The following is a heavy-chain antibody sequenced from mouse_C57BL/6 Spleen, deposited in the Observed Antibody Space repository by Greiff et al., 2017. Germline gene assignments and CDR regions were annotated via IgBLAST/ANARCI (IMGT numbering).Heavy chain of an antibody. CDR1: GFNIKDYY. CDR3: ALGHIESIVWYFDV. Sequence: EVQLQQSGAELVKPGASVKLSCTASGFNIKDYYMHWVKQRTEQGLAWIGRIDPEDGETKYAPKFQGKATITADTSSNTAYLQLSSLTSEDTAVYYCALGHIESIVWYFDVWGTGTTVTVSS. V-gene: IGHV14-2*01. D-gene: IGHD3-3*01. CDR2: IDPEDGET. J-gene: IGHJ1*03.